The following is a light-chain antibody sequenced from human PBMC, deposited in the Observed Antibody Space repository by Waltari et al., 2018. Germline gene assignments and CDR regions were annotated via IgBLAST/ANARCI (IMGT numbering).Light chain of an antibody. Sequence: QLVLTQSPSASASLADSVKLTCTLSSGHSSNVIAWLQQQPEKGARYLMKVNRDGSYSKGVEIPDRFSGSSSGAERYLTISSLQSEDEADYYCQTGGHGTWVLGGGTKLTVL. J-gene: IGLJ3*02. CDR3: QTGGHGTWV. CDR2: VNRDGSY. CDR1: SGHSSNV. V-gene: IGLV4-69*01.